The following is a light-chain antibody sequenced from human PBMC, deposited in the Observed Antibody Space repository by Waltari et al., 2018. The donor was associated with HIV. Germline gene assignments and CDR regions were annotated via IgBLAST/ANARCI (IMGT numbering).Light chain of an antibody. CDR2: RVS. V-gene: IGKV2D-30*01. CDR3: MQGTHWPPT. J-gene: IGKJ2*01. Sequence: EVVMSQFPLSLAANPGQQASISSPPSEGPVYRDGNTYLNWFHQRPGQSPRRLIFRVSNWDPGVPDRFRGSGSHTNFTLEITRVQSDDVGIFYCMQGTHWPPTFGQGTRLEI. CDR1: EGPVYRDGNTY.